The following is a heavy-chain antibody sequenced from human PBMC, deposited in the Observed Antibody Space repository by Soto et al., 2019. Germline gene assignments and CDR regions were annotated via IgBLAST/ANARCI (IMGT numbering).Heavy chain of an antibody. CDR1: GGSFSGYY. D-gene: IGHD6-19*01. Sequence: QVQLQQWGAGLLKPSETLSLTCAVYGGSFSGYYWSWIRQPPGRGLEWIGEINHSGSTNYNPSLKSRVTISVDTSKSQFSLKLSSVTAADTAVYYCARGGGYSSGGNWFDHWGQGTLVTVSS. CDR3: ARGGGYSSGGNWFDH. V-gene: IGHV4-34*01. CDR2: INHSGST. J-gene: IGHJ5*02.